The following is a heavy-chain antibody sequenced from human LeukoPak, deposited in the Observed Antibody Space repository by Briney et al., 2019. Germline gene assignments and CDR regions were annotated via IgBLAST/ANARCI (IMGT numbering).Heavy chain of an antibody. V-gene: IGHV3-30-3*01. CDR1: GFTFSSYA. J-gene: IGHJ4*02. CDR2: ISYDGSNE. CDR3: ASSFGATRGY. D-gene: IGHD3-10*01. Sequence: GRSLRLSCAASGFTFSSYAMHWVRQAPGKGLEWVAVISYDGSNELYADSVKGRFTISRDNAKNSLYLQMNSLRAEDTAVYYCASSFGATRGYWGQGTLVTVSS.